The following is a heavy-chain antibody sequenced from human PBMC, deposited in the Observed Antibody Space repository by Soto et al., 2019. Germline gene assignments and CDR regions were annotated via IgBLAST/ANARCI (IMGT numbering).Heavy chain of an antibody. CDR2: ISSSSSYI. CDR3: AREGGYRSGCWGGASWYYGMDA. Sequence: GGSLRLSCAASGFTFSSYSMNWVRQAPGKGLEWVSSISSSSSYIYYADSVKGRFTISRDNAKNSLYLQMNSLRAEDTAVYYCAREGGYRSGCWGGASWYYGMDAWGQGTTVTVSS. CDR1: GFTFSSYS. V-gene: IGHV3-21*01. J-gene: IGHJ6*02. D-gene: IGHD6-19*01.